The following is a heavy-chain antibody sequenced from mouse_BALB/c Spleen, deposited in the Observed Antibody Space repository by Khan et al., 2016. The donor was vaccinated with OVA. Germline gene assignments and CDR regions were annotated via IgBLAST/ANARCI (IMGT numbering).Heavy chain of an antibody. Sequence: EVQLQESGPGLVKPSQSLSLTCTVTGYSITSGYGWNWIRQFPGNKLEWMVYISYSGSTNYNPSLKSLISSTRDSSKQQFFLQLNAATTEDTATYYCARTARIKYWGQGTTLTVSS. CDR1: GYSITSGYG. J-gene: IGHJ2*01. V-gene: IGHV3-2*02. CDR2: ISYSGST. CDR3: ARTARIKY. D-gene: IGHD1-2*01.